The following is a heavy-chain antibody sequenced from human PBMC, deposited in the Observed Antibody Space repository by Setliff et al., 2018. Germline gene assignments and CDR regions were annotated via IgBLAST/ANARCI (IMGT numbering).Heavy chain of an antibody. CDR1: GGSISSGGYY. Sequence: KSSETLSLTYTVSGGSISSGGYYWSWIRQHPGKGLEWIGYIYYSGSTYYNPSLKSRVTISVDTSKNHFSLKLSSVTAADTAVYYCARVPRFTDTRNAFDIWGQGTMVTVSS. CDR3: ARVPRFTDTRNAFDI. J-gene: IGHJ3*02. V-gene: IGHV4-31*03. D-gene: IGHD5-18*01. CDR2: IYYSGST.